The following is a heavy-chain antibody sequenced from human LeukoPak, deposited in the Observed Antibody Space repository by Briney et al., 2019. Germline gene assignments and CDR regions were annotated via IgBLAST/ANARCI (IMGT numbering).Heavy chain of an antibody. D-gene: IGHD5-18*01. J-gene: IGHJ3*02. V-gene: IGHV1-18*01. CDR1: GYRVTSYG. CDR3: ARGMGYSYGHPQGAFDI. CDR2: MSAYNGKT. Sequence: ASGGVSCKAWGYRVTSYGFNWVRQAAGQGREGMGWMSAYNGKTNYAHSLQGRVTVTADKSTSKAYMELRSVRSEDTAVYYCARGMGYSYGHPQGAFDIWGQGTMVTVPS.